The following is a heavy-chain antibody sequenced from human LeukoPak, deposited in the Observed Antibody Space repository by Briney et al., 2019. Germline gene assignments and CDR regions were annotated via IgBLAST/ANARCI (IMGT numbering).Heavy chain of an antibody. J-gene: IGHJ4*02. D-gene: IGHD3-10*01. CDR2: INHSGST. CDR1: GGSFSGYY. Sequence: PSETLSLTCAVYGGSFSGYYWSWIRQPPGKGLEWIGEINHSGSTNYNPSLKSRVTISVDTSKNQFSLKLSSVTAADTAVYYCARPAIRGVMRGYFDYWGQGTLVTVSS. V-gene: IGHV4-34*01. CDR3: ARPAIRGVMRGYFDY.